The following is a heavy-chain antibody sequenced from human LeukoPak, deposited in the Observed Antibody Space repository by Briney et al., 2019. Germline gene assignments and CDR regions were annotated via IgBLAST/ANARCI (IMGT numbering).Heavy chain of an antibody. D-gene: IGHD1-26*01. V-gene: IGHV3-64*04. CDR2: ITTNGGST. Sequence: PGGSLRLSCSASGFTFRNYAMHWVRQAPGKGLEYVSAITTNGGSTYYADSVKGRFTISRDNSKNTLYLQMNSLRAEDTAVYYCGKNRYSGSLSPFDIWGQGTMVTVSS. CDR3: GKNRYSGSLSPFDI. J-gene: IGHJ3*02. CDR1: GFTFRNYA.